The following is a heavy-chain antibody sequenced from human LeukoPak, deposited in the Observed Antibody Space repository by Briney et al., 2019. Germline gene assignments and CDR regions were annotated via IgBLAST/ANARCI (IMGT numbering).Heavy chain of an antibody. D-gene: IGHD3-22*01. Sequence: PSETLSLTCTVSGGSIRSSYYYWGWIRQPPGKGLEWIGSIYDSGSTYYNPSLKSRVTISVDTSKNQFSLRLNSVTAADTAVYYCASAPNYYVSSGSDHWGQGILVTVSS. CDR1: GGSIRSSYYY. CDR2: IYDSGST. V-gene: IGHV4-39*01. CDR3: ASAPNYYVSSGSDH. J-gene: IGHJ4*02.